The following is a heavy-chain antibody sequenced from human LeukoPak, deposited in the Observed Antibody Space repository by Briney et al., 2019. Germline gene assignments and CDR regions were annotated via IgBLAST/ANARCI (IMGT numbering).Heavy chain of an antibody. CDR1: GGSISSSSYY. CDR2: IHYSGST. D-gene: IGHD6-13*01. J-gene: IGHJ2*01. CDR3: ARVYYSSSYDYWYFNL. V-gene: IGHV4-39*07. Sequence: SETLSLTCTVSGGSISSSSYYWAWIRQPPGKGLEWIGSIHYSGSTYYNPSLKSRVTISVDTSKNQFSLKLSSVTAADTAVYYCARVYYSSSYDYWYFNLWGRGTLVTVSS.